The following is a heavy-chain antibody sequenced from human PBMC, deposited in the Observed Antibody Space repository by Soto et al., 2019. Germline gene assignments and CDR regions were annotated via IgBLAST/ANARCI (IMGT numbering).Heavy chain of an antibody. CDR3: ARGKDGSSGYYNWFDP. Sequence: SETLSLTCAVYGGSFSGYYWSWIRQPPGKGLEWIGEINHSGSTNYNPSLKIRVTILVDTSKNHFSLKLSIVTAADTAVYYCARGKDGSSGYYNWFDPWGQGTLVTVSS. V-gene: IGHV4-34*01. CDR1: GGSFSGYY. D-gene: IGHD3-22*01. J-gene: IGHJ5*02. CDR2: INHSGST.